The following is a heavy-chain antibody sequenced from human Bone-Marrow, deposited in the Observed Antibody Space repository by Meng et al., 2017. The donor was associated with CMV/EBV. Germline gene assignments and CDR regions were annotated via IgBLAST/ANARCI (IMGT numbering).Heavy chain of an antibody. J-gene: IGHJ6*02. CDR3: ARASVLMVIYYYGMDV. CDR1: GFTFSNYE. D-gene: IGHD2-8*01. CDR2: ISTGVTTI. Sequence: GGSLRLSCAASGFTFSNYEMTWVRQAPGKGLEWVSYISTGVTTIYYADSVKGRFTISTDNAKNSLVLQMNSLRAEDTAVYYCARASVLMVIYYYGMDVWGQGTTVTVSS. V-gene: IGHV3-48*03.